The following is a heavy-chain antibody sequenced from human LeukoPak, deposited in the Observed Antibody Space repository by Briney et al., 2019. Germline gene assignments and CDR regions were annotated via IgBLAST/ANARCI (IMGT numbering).Heavy chain of an antibody. CDR1: GFTVSSNY. Sequence: GGSLRLSCAASGFTVSSNYMSWVRQAPGKGLEWASVFYSGGSTYYADSVKGRFTISRDNSKNTLYPQMNSLRAEDTAVYYCARDLYYYGSGSYGYDYWGQGTLVTVSS. CDR3: ARDLYYYGSGSYGYDY. J-gene: IGHJ4*02. D-gene: IGHD3-10*01. V-gene: IGHV3-66*01. CDR2: FYSGGST.